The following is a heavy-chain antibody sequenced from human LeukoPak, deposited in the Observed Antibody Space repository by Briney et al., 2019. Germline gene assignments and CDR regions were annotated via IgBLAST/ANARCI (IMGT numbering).Heavy chain of an antibody. Sequence: GRSFQISGQCSGSTFTSYWISGVRQLPGKGLEWMGRIVPIDSSTNYSPSFQVHVPISSDKSISTAYLQWSSLKASDTAMYYCARLIRGYVFWFDYWGQGTLVTVPS. D-gene: IGHD3-3*01. CDR1: GSTFTSYW. CDR3: ARLIRGYVFWFDY. J-gene: IGHJ4*02. V-gene: IGHV5-10-1*01. CDR2: IVPIDSST.